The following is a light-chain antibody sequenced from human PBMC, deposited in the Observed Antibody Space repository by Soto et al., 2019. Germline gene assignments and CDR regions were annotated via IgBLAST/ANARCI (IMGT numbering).Light chain of an antibody. CDR3: QTRGTGGV. Sequence: QSVLTQSPSASASLGASVKLTCTLSSGHSSYAIAWHQQQPEKGPRYLMKLNSDGSHSKGDGIPDRFSGSSSGAERYLTISSLQSEDEADYYCQTRGTGGVFGGGTTLTVL. V-gene: IGLV4-69*01. J-gene: IGLJ2*01. CDR1: SGHSSYA. CDR2: LNSDGSH.